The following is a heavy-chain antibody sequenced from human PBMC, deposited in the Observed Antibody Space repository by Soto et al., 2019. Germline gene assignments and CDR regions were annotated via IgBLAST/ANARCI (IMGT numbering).Heavy chain of an antibody. D-gene: IGHD5-18*01. CDR1: GFTFSSYG. CDR2: ISSSSSTI. J-gene: IGHJ4*02. CDR3: ARDYSSYGPFDD. V-gene: IGHV3-48*01. Sequence: GGSLRLSCAASGFTFSSYGMHWVRQAPGKGLEWVSYISSSSSTIYYADSVKGRFTISRDNAKNSLYLQMNSLRAEDTAVYYCARDYSSYGPFDDRGQGTPVTVSS.